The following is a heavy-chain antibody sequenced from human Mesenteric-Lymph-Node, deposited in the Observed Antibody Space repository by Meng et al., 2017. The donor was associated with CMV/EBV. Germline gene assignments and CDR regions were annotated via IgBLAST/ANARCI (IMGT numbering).Heavy chain of an antibody. V-gene: IGHV5-51*01. Sequence: SGYLFSSYMITWVRQMPGKGLEWMGSIYPGDSDATYSPSFQGQVTISADKSISTAYLQWSSLKASDTATYYCAKNYFYGFGTNYAPENWGQGTLVTVSS. CDR1: GYLFSSYM. J-gene: IGHJ4*02. D-gene: IGHD3-10*01. CDR2: IYPGDSDA. CDR3: AKNYFYGFGTNYAPEN.